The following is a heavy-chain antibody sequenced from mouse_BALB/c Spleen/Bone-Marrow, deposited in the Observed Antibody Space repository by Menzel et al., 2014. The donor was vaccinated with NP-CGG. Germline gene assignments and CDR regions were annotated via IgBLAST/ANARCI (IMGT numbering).Heavy chain of an antibody. CDR1: GYTFTDYY. CDR2: TNPNNGDT. D-gene: IGHD1-1*01. Sequence: EVKLVESGPELVKPGASVKMSCKASGYTFTDYYMNWVKQSHGKSLEWIGDTNPNNGDTFYNQKFKGKATLTVDKSSSTAYMQLNSLTSEDSAVYYCARDYGSSYVAYWGQGTLVTVSA. CDR3: ARDYGSSYVAY. V-gene: IGHV1-26*01. J-gene: IGHJ3*01.